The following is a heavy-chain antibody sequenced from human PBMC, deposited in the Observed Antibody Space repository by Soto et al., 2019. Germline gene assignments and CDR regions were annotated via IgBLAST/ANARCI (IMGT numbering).Heavy chain of an antibody. CDR2: IIPIFGTA. CDR3: AKVRYSSPIGYYYGMDV. Sequence: SVKVSCKASRVAFSKFIVTWVRQAPGLGLEWVGGIIPIFGTANYAQKFQGRVTITADESTSTSYMEVNNLRSEDTAVYYCAKVRYSSPIGYYYGMDVWGQGTTVTVSS. J-gene: IGHJ6*02. D-gene: IGHD6-19*01. V-gene: IGHV1-69*13. CDR1: RVAFSKFI.